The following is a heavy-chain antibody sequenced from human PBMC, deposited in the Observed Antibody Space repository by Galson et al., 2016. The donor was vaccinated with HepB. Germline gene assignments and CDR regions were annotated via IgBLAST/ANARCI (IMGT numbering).Heavy chain of an antibody. D-gene: IGHD3-16*01. V-gene: IGHV3-53*01. Sequence: SLRLSCAAPGFTVNTDYISIVRQAPGKGLKWLSVIYPGGDTYYTDSVRGRFIVSTDAAKKTLFFQMNSLRAEDTAVYYCSKDPFQSWGSWGLGTLVTVSS. J-gene: IGHJ5*02. CDR1: GFTVNTDY. CDR3: SKDPFQSWGS. CDR2: IYPGGDT.